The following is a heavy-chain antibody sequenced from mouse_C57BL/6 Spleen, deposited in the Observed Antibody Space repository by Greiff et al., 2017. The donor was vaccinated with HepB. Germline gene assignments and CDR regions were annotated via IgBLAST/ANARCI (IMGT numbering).Heavy chain of an antibody. CDR2: INPGSGGT. Sequence: VQLQQSGAELVRPGTSVKVSCKASGYAFTNYLIEWVKQRPGQGLEWIGVINPGSGGTNYNEKFKGKATLTADKSSSTAYMQLSSLTSEDSAVYFCARRDSLFAYWGQGTLVTVSA. V-gene: IGHV1-54*01. CDR3: ARRDSLFAY. CDR1: GYAFTNYL. J-gene: IGHJ3*01.